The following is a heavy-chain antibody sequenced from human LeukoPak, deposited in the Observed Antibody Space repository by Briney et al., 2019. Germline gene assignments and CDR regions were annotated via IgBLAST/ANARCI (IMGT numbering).Heavy chain of an antibody. CDR1: GGSFSGYY. Sequence: SETLSLTCAVYGGSFSGYYWSWIRQPPGKGLEWIGRIYTSGSTNYNPSLKSRVTMSVDTSKNQFSLKLSSVTAADTAVYYCARARLRYFDWFDDAFDIWGQGTMVTVSS. D-gene: IGHD3-9*01. J-gene: IGHJ3*02. CDR2: IYTSGST. CDR3: ARARLRYFDWFDDAFDI. V-gene: IGHV4-59*10.